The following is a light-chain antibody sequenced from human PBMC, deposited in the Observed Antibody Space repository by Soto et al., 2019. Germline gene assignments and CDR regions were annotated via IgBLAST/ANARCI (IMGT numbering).Light chain of an antibody. V-gene: IGLV2-8*01. CDR1: SSDVGGYNY. CDR2: EVS. CDR3: SSYGGSNNVV. Sequence: QSALTQPPSASGSPGQSVTISCTGTSSDVGGYNYVSWYQQHPGKAPKLMIYEVSQRPSGVPDRFSGSKSANTASLTVSGLQAEDEADYCCSSYGGSNNVVFGGGTKLTVL. J-gene: IGLJ2*01.